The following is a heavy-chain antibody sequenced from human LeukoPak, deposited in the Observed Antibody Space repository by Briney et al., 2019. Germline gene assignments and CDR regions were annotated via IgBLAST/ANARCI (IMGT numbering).Heavy chain of an antibody. J-gene: IGHJ4*02. CDR3: ASLQDDDY. Sequence: PSETLSLTCIVSGGSISSYYWSWIRQPPGKGLEWIGYIYYSGSTNYNPSLKSRVTISVDTSKNQFSLKLSSVTAADTAVYYCASLQDDDYWGQGTLVTVSS. CDR1: GGSISSYY. V-gene: IGHV4-59*01. CDR2: IYYSGST.